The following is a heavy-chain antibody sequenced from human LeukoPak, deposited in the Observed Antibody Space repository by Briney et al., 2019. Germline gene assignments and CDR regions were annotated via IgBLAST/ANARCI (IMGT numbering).Heavy chain of an antibody. Sequence: GGSLRLSCAASGFTFSSYAMSWVRQASGKGLEWVSTISDSGGSTLYADSVKGRFTISRDNAKNSLYLQMNSLRAEDTAVYYCARGVASSRGAFDIWGQGTMVTVSS. V-gene: IGHV3-23*01. J-gene: IGHJ3*02. CDR3: ARGVASSRGAFDI. CDR1: GFTFSSYA. CDR2: ISDSGGST. D-gene: IGHD1-26*01.